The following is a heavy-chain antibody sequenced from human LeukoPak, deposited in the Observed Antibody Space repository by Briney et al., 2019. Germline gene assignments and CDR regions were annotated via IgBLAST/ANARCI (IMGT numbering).Heavy chain of an antibody. V-gene: IGHV3-53*01. Sequence: GGSLRLSCAASGFTVITNDMTWVRQAPGKGLEWVSVLYSDGNTKYADSVQDRFTISRDNSKNTLYLGMNSLSPDDTAVYYCARGVEPLAANTLAYWGQGTLVTVSS. D-gene: IGHD1-14*01. CDR3: ARGVEPLAANTLAY. J-gene: IGHJ4*02. CDR2: LYSDGNT. CDR1: GFTVITND.